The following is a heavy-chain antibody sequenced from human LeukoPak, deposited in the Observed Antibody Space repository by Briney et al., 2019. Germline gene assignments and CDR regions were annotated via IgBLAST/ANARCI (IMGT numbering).Heavy chain of an antibody. J-gene: IGHJ4*02. V-gene: IGHV3-9*01. D-gene: IGHD6-13*01. CDR2: ISWNSGSI. Sequence: PGRSLRLSCAASGFTFDDYAMHWVRQAPGKGLEWVSGISWNSGSIGYADSVKGRFTISRDNAKNSLYLQMNSLRAEDTAVYYCAREFSAAAGFFDYWGQGTLVTVSS. CDR3: AREFSAAAGFFDY. CDR1: GFTFDDYA.